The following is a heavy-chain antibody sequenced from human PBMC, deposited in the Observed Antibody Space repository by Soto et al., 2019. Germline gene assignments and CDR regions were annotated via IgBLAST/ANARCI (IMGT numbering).Heavy chain of an antibody. J-gene: IGHJ4*02. D-gene: IGHD3-16*02. Sequence: SETLSLTCTVSGGSISSYYWSWIRQPPGKGLEWIGYIYYSGNTNYNPSLKSRVTISIDTSKNQFSLKVSSTTAADTAVYYCARTVWGSYRYFDYWGQGTLVTVSS. CDR2: IYYSGNT. CDR1: GGSISSYY. CDR3: ARTVWGSYRYFDY. V-gene: IGHV4-59*01.